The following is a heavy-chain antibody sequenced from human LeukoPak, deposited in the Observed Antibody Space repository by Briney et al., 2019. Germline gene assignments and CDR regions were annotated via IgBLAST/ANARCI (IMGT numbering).Heavy chain of an antibody. CDR3: ARGRGSYYLRAAGFDY. V-gene: IGHV4-34*01. Sequence: SETLSLTCAVYGGSFSGYYWSWIRQPPGKGLEWIGEINHSGSTNYNPSLKSRVTISVDTSKNQFSLKLSSVTAADTAVYYCARGRGSYYLRAAGFDYWGQGTLFTVSS. CDR1: GGSFSGYY. CDR2: INHSGST. J-gene: IGHJ4*02. D-gene: IGHD1-26*01.